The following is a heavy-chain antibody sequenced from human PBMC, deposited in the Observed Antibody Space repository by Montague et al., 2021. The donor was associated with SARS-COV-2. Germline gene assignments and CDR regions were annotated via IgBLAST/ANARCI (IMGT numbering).Heavy chain of an antibody. D-gene: IGHD4-11*01. CDR1: GYSIGSGYY. Sequence: SETLSLTCTVSGYSIGSGYYWGWIRQPPGKGLEWIGSIYHSGSTYYNPSLKSRVTISVDTSKNQFSLKLSPVTAADTAVYYCAVNSNYYYYYGMDVWGQGTTVTVSS. CDR2: IYHSGST. V-gene: IGHV4-38-2*02. CDR3: AVNSNYYYYYGMDV. J-gene: IGHJ6*02.